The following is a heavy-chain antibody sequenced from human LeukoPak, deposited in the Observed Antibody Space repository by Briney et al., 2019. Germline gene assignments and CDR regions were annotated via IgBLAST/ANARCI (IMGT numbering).Heavy chain of an antibody. CDR3: ARDRAGDDSVVRLDY. CDR2: IYSFGMT. J-gene: IGHJ4*02. D-gene: IGHD2-15*01. Sequence: SETLSLTCTVTGDSIQHYYWSWIRQPAGRGLEWIGRIYSFGMTDYNPSLTSRVTMSVDTYKSHFCMTLRSVTAADTAIYYCARDRAGDDSVVRLDYWGQGILATVSS. CDR1: GDSIQHYY. V-gene: IGHV4-4*07.